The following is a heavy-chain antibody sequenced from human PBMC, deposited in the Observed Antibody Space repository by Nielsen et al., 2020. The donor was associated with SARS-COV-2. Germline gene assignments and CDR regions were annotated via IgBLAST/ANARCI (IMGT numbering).Heavy chain of an antibody. J-gene: IGHJ4*02. D-gene: IGHD6-19*01. CDR2: IYYSGHT. CDR3: AGHVKSSAGDY. CDR1: GGSISSYY. V-gene: IGHV4-59*08. Sequence: SETLSLTCTVSGGSISSYYWSWIRQPPGKGLEWVGYIYYSGHTNYNPSLKSRVTMSLDTSKNPFSLKLSSVTAADTAVYYCAGHVKSSAGDYWGQGTLVTVSS.